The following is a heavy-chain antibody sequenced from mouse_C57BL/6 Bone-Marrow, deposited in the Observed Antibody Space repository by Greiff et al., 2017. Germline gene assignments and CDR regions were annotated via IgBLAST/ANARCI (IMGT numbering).Heavy chain of an antibody. CDR2: IDPENGDT. Sequence: EVKLMESGAELVRPGASVKLSCTASGFNIKDDYMHWVKQRPEQGLEWIGWIDPENGDTEYASKFQGKATITADTSSNTAYLQLSSLTSEDTAVYYCPTREVAHYFAMDSWGKGTTVTVSS. J-gene: IGHJ4*01. D-gene: IGHD1-1*01. CDR1: GFNIKDDY. V-gene: IGHV14-4*01. CDR3: PTREVAHYFAMDS.